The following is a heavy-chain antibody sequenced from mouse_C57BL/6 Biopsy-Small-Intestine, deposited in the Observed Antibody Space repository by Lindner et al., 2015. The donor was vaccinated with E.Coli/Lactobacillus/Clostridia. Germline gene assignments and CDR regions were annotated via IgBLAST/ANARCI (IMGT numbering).Heavy chain of an antibody. J-gene: IGHJ2*01. Sequence: EVQLQESGPELVKPGATVKISCKASGYSFTDYNMNWVKQNNGKSLEWIGVNNPKYGSTSYNQKFKGKATLTADQSSSTAYMQLNSLTSEDSAVYYCARDGHGSSYYFDYWGQGTTLTVSS. CDR3: ARDGHGSSYYFDY. V-gene: IGHV1-39*01. CDR1: GYSFTDYN. D-gene: IGHD1-1*01. CDR2: NNPKYGST.